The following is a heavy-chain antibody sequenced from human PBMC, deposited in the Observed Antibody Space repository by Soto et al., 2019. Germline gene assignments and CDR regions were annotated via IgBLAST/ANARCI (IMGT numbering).Heavy chain of an antibody. Sequence: GGSLRLSCAASGFTFSNAWMSWVRQARGKGLEWVGRIKSKTDGGTTDYAAPVKGRFTISRDDSKNTLYLQMNSLKTEDTAVYYCTTAGVTIPNTDDYWGQGTLVTVSS. CDR1: GFTFSNAW. V-gene: IGHV3-15*01. J-gene: IGHJ4*02. CDR3: TTAGVTIPNTDDY. CDR2: IKSKTDGGTT. D-gene: IGHD3-9*01.